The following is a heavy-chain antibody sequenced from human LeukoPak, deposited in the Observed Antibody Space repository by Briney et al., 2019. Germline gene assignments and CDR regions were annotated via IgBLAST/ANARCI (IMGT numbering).Heavy chain of an antibody. V-gene: IGHV3-23*01. CDR1: GFIFSSHA. CDR2: MSGSGGST. Sequence: GGSLRLSCAASGFIFSSHAMSWVRQAPGKGLEWVSGMSGSGGSTYYADSVKGRFTISRDNSESTLYLQMTSLGAEDTAVYYCAKEYSYDSGGDAFDVWGQGTLVTVSS. D-gene: IGHD3-22*01. CDR3: AKEYSYDSGGDAFDV. J-gene: IGHJ3*01.